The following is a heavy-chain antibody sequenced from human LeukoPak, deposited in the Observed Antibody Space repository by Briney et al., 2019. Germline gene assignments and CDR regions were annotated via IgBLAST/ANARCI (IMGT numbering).Heavy chain of an antibody. CDR1: GGSISSSSYY. V-gene: IGHV4-39*07. Sequence: PSETLSLTCTVSGGSISSSSYYWGWIRQPPGKGLEWIGSIYYSGSTYYNPSLKSRVTISVDTSKNQFSLKLSSVTAADTAVYYCARVSGIAVAGTEVFDYWGQGTLVTVSS. CDR2: IYYSGST. J-gene: IGHJ4*02. D-gene: IGHD6-19*01. CDR3: ARVSGIAVAGTEVFDY.